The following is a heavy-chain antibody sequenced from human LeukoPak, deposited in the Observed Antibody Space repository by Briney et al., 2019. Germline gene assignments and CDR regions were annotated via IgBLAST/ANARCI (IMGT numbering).Heavy chain of an antibody. J-gene: IGHJ4*02. CDR3: ARAGSSGYEEIDY. Sequence: PGGSLRLSCAASGFTFNDYYMSWIRQAPGKGLEWVSYISSGSSYTNYADSVKGRFTISRDNAKNSLYLQMNSLRAEDTAVYYCARAGSSGYEEIDYWGQGTLVTVSS. CDR1: GFTFNDYY. V-gene: IGHV3-11*06. CDR2: ISSGSSYT. D-gene: IGHD3-22*01.